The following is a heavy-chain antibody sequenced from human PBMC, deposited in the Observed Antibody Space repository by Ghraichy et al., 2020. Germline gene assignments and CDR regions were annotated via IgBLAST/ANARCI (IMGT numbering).Heavy chain of an antibody. Sequence: GGSLRLSCAGSGFTFSSYSLNWVRQAPGKGLEWVSSISSSGVHIYYAESVRGRFTVSRDNAKNTLSLEMNSLRAEDTAVYYCARVAGFSSSWFGGAGWLDAWGKGTPGTVSS. CDR1: GFTFSSYS. CDR2: ISSSGVHI. CDR3: ARVAGFSSSWFGGAGWLDA. V-gene: IGHV3-21*01. J-gene: IGHJ5*02. D-gene: IGHD3-10*01.